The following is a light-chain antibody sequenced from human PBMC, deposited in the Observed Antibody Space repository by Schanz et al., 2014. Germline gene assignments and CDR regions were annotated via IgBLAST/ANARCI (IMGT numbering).Light chain of an antibody. Sequence: DIPMTQSPSTLSASVGDRVTITCRASQTISSWLAWYQQKPGKAPKLLIYKASTLESGVPSRFSGSGSGTEFSLTISSLQPDDFATYYCQQYDKFSPWTFGQGTKVEIK. V-gene: IGKV1-5*03. CDR2: KAS. CDR1: QTISSW. CDR3: QQYDKFSPWT. J-gene: IGKJ1*01.